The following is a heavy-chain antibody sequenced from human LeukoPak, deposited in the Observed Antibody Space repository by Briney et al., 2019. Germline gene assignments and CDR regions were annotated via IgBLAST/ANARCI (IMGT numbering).Heavy chain of an antibody. CDR2: INHSGST. D-gene: IGHD6-13*01. CDR3: ARGPYSSSWYPLEGYCYMDV. J-gene: IGHJ6*03. Sequence: SETLSLTCAVYGGSFSGYYWSWIRQPPGKGLEWIGDINHSGSTNYNPSLKSRVTISVDTSKNHFSLKLSSVTAADTAVYYCARGPYSSSWYPLEGYCYMDVRGKGTTVTVSS. V-gene: IGHV4-34*01. CDR1: GGSFSGYY.